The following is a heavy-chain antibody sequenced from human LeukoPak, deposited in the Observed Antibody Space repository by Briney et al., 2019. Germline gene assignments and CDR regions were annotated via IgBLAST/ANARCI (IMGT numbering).Heavy chain of an antibody. CDR3: ARDQGYVVPFDY. D-gene: IGHD2-8*01. CDR1: GGSFSGYY. Sequence: SETLSLXCAVYGGSFSGYYWSWIRQPPGKGLEWIGEINHSGSTNYNPSLKSRVTISVDTSKNQFSLKLSSVTAADTAVYYCARDQGYVVPFDYWGQGTLVTVSS. J-gene: IGHJ4*02. CDR2: INHSGST. V-gene: IGHV4-34*01.